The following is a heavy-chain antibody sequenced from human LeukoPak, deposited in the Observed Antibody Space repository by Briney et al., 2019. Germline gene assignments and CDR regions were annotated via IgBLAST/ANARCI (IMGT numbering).Heavy chain of an antibody. Sequence: GGSLRLSCAASGFTFSSYGIHWVRQAPGKGLEWVAVIWYDESNKFYADSVKGRFTISRDNSKNTLCLQMNSLRAEDTAVYYCAREYSSGWGPYYYYGMDVWGQGTTVTVSS. CDR3: AREYSSGWGPYYYYGMDV. V-gene: IGHV3-33*01. CDR2: IWYDESNK. CDR1: GFTFSSYG. D-gene: IGHD6-19*01. J-gene: IGHJ6*02.